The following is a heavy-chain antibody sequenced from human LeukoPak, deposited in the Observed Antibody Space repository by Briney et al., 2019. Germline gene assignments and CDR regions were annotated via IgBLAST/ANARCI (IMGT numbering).Heavy chain of an antibody. Sequence: SGPTLVNPTQTLTLTCTFSGFSLSTSGVGVGWIRQPPGKALEWLALIYWDDDKRYSPSLKSRLTITKDTSKNQVVLTMTNMDPVDTATYYCAHRDAYRSSTSCYAYPFDYWGQGTLVTVSS. V-gene: IGHV2-5*02. J-gene: IGHJ4*02. CDR1: GFSLSTSGVG. D-gene: IGHD2-2*01. CDR2: IYWDDDK. CDR3: AHRDAYRSSTSCYAYPFDY.